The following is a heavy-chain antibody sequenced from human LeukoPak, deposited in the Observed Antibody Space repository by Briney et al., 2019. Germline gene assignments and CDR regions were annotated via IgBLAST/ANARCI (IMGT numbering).Heavy chain of an antibody. V-gene: IGHV5-10-1*01. Sequence: GESLKISCQGSGYSFISYWISWVRQMPGKGLGWMGRIDPSDSYTNYSPSFQGHVTISADKSISTAYLQWSSLKASDTAMYYCARHGGYSDWYFDLWGRGTLVTVSS. CDR2: IDPSDSYT. J-gene: IGHJ2*01. CDR3: ARHGGYSDWYFDL. D-gene: IGHD3-22*01. CDR1: GYSFISYW.